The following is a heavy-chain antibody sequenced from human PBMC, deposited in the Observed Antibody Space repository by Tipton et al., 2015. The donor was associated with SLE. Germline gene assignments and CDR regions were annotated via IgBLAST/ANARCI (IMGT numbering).Heavy chain of an antibody. CDR1: GGSISSHY. Sequence: GLVKPSETLSLTCTVSGGSISSHYWSWIRQPPGKGLEWIGEINHSGSTNYNPSLKSRVTISVDTSKNQFSLKLSSVTAADTAVYYCASPSGARRGYWFDPWGQGTLVTVSS. CDR3: ASPSGARRGYWFDP. V-gene: IGHV4-34*01. CDR2: INHSGST. J-gene: IGHJ5*02. D-gene: IGHD6-6*01.